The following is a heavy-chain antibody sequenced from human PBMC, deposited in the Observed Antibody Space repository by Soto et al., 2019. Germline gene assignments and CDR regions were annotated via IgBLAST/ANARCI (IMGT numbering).Heavy chain of an antibody. CDR3: SGDYYIDV. D-gene: IGHD1-26*01. V-gene: IGHV3-30*03. Sequence: QVQLVESGGGVVQPGRSLRLSCAASGFTFSSYGMHWVRQAPGKGLEWVAVISYDGSNKYYADSVKGRFTISRDNSKNTLYLQMNSLRAEDTAVYYCSGDYYIDVWGKGTTVTVSS. CDR1: GFTFSSYG. CDR2: ISYDGSNK. J-gene: IGHJ6*03.